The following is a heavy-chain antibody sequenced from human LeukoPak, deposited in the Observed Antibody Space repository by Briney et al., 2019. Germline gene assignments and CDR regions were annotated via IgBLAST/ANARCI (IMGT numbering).Heavy chain of an antibody. J-gene: IGHJ4*02. CDR1: GFTFSSYA. V-gene: IGHV3-7*01. CDR2: IKQDGSEK. CDR3: ARGGFSTSVY. Sequence: GGSLRLSCAASGFTFSSYAMHWVRQAPGKGLEWVANIKQDGSEKYYVDSVKGRFTISRDNAKNSLYLQMNSLRAEDTAVYYCARGGFSTSVYWGQGTLVTVSS. D-gene: IGHD6-13*01.